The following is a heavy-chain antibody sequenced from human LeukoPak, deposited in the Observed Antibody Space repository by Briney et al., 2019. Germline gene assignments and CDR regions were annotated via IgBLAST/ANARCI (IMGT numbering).Heavy chain of an antibody. V-gene: IGHV3-48*01. CDR1: GFTFSSYG. Sequence: GGSLRLSCAASGFTFSSYGMHWVRQAPGKGLEWVSYIDKSSSPIYYADSVRGRFTISRDNAKNSLYLHMNSLRAEDTAVYYCARGNRAVGRFDYWGQGTLVTVSS. J-gene: IGHJ4*02. D-gene: IGHD6-19*01. CDR3: ARGNRAVGRFDY. CDR2: IDKSSSPI.